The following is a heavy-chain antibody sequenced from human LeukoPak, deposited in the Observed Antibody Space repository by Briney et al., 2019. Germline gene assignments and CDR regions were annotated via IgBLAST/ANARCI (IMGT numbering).Heavy chain of an antibody. V-gene: IGHV4-59*01. D-gene: IGHD6-13*01. Sequence: PSETLSLTCTVSGGSISSYYWSWIRQPPGKGLEWIGYIYYSGSTNYNPSLMSRVTISVDTSKNQFSLKLSSVTAADTAVYYCAAKEGGYSSSWYRDYWGQGTLVTVSS. CDR3: AAKEGGYSSSWYRDY. CDR1: GGSISSYY. J-gene: IGHJ4*02. CDR2: IYYSGST.